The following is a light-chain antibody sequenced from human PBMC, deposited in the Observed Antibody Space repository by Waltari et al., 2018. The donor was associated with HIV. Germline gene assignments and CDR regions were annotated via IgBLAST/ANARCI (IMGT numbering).Light chain of an antibody. CDR1: SSDISTYNF. J-gene: IGLJ2*01. CDR3: SSYTTTNTVV. Sequence: QSALTQPASVSGSPGQSITISCSGTSSDISTYNFVSWYQKHPDKAPKLLIYDVDPRPAGVARRLSGSKAGDTASLTISAIQADDETDYFCSSYTTTNTVVFGGGTKGSVL. V-gene: IGLV2-14*03. CDR2: DVD.